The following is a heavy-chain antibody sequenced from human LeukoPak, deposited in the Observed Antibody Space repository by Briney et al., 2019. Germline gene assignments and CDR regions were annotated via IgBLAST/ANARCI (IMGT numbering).Heavy chain of an antibody. CDR1: GYTFTSYG. J-gene: IGHJ6*03. CDR3: ARDFGYNYGYDYYFYMDV. V-gene: IGHV1-18*01. Sequence: ASVRVSCKASGYTFTSYGISWVRQAPGQGLEWMGWISVYNGNTNYAQKLQGRVTMTTDTSTSTAYMELRSLRSDDTAVYYCARDFGYNYGYDYYFYMDVWGKGTTVTVSS. D-gene: IGHD1-1*01. CDR2: ISVYNGNT.